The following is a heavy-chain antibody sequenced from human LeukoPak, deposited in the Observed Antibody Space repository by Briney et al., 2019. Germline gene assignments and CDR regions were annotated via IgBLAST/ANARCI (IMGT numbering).Heavy chain of an antibody. D-gene: IGHD3-22*01. CDR2: INPSGGST. V-gene: IGHV1-46*01. J-gene: IGHJ4*02. CDR1: GYTFIGYD. Sequence: GASVKVSCKASGYTFIGYDMHGVRQAPGQCLEWMGIINPSGGSTSYAQKFQGRVTMTRDTSTSTVYMELSSLRSEDTAVYYCAREVDDSSGLDYWGQGTLVTVSS. CDR3: AREVDDSSGLDY.